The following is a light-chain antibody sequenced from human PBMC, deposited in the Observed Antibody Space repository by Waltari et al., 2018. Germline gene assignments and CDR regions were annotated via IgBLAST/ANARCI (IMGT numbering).Light chain of an antibody. CDR1: QSVRTN. CDR3: QQYYVWPPIT. J-gene: IGKJ4*01. Sequence: VLLTQSPASLSVSHGDTVLLSCRASQSVRTNLVWYQQKAGQAPRTLIYGASTRASGVPSRFSGSGSETDFTLIISSLQSEDAAVYFCQQYYVWPPITFGGGTKLEI. CDR2: GAS. V-gene: IGKV3-15*01.